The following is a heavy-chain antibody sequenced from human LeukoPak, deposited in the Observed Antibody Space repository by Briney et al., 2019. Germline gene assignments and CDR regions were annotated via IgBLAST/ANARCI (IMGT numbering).Heavy chain of an antibody. CDR1: GGTFSSYV. Sequence: SVKVSCKASGGTFSSYVISWVRQAPGQGLEWMGRIIPILGIVNYAQKLQGRVTMTTDTSTSTAYMELRSLRSDDTAVYYCASSITGTHDAFDIWGQGTMVTVSS. CDR3: ASSITGTHDAFDI. V-gene: IGHV1-69*04. CDR2: IIPILGIV. J-gene: IGHJ3*02. D-gene: IGHD1-20*01.